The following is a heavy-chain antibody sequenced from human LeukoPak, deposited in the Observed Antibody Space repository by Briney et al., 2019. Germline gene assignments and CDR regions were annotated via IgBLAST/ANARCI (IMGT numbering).Heavy chain of an antibody. CDR1: GFTFSSYS. V-gene: IGHV3-48*04. CDR3: ARDGVVPAATHKGAANYYYYGMDV. J-gene: IGHJ6*02. Sequence: QPGGSLRLSCAASGFTFSSYSMNWVRQAPGKGLEWVSYISSSSSTIYYADSVKGRFTISRDNAKNSLYLQMNSLRAEDTAVYYCARDGVVPAATHKGAANYYYYGMDVWGQGTTVTVSS. CDR2: ISSSSSTI. D-gene: IGHD2-2*01.